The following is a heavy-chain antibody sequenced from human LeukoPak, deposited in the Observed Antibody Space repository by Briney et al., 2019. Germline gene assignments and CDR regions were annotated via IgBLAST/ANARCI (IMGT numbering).Heavy chain of an antibody. CDR3: ARGRKPSTSCYFDY. Sequence: SQTLSLTCTVSGGSISSGDYYWSWIRQPPGKGLEWIGYIYYSGNTYYNPSLKSRLTISVDTSKNQFSLKLSSVTAADTAVYYCARGRKPSTSCYFDYWGQGTLVTVSS. CDR1: GGSISSGDYY. J-gene: IGHJ4*02. V-gene: IGHV4-30-4*01. D-gene: IGHD2-2*01. CDR2: IYYSGNT.